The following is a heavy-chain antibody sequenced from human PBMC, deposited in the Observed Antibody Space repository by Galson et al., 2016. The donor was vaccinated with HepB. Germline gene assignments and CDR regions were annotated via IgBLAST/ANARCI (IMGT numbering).Heavy chain of an antibody. CDR1: GFSLSTSGVG. D-gene: IGHD1/OR15-1a*01. V-gene: IGHV2-5*02. Sequence: PALVKPTQTLTLTCTFSGFSLSTSGVGVGWIRQPPGKALEWLALIYWDDDKRYSPSLKSRLTITKDTSKNQVVLTMTNMDPVDTATYYCARDWVWNSFDFWGQGTLVTVSS. CDR3: ARDWVWNSFDF. CDR2: IYWDDDK. J-gene: IGHJ4*02.